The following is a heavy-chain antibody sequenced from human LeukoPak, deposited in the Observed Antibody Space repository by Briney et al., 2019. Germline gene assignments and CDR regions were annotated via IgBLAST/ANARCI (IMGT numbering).Heavy chain of an antibody. CDR2: IRYDETNE. J-gene: IGHJ4*02. Sequence: GGSLRLSCAASGFVFSNYGIHWVRQAPGQGLEWVAFIRYDETNEYYADSVKGRFTISRDNSKNTVYLQMNSLRAEDTAVYYCAREGGRTTYYYDSSGYSATSFDYWGQGTLVTVSS. D-gene: IGHD3-22*01. V-gene: IGHV3-30*02. CDR1: GFVFSNYG. CDR3: AREGGRTTYYYDSSGYSATSFDY.